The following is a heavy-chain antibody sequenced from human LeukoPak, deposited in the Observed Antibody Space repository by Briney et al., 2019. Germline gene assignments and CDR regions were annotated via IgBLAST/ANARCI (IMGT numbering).Heavy chain of an antibody. D-gene: IGHD3-22*01. V-gene: IGHV4-4*07. CDR2: IYTSGST. Sequence: PSETLSLTCTVSGGSISSYYWSWIRQPAGKGLEWIGRIYTSGSTYYNPSLKSRVTISVDTSKNQFSLKLSSVTAADTAVYYCARAGYYYDSSGYYYFDYWGQGTLVTVSS. CDR3: ARAGYYYDSSGYYYFDY. CDR1: GGSISSYY. J-gene: IGHJ4*02.